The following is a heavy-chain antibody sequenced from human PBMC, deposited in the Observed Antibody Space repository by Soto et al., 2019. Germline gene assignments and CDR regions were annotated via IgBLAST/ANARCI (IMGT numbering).Heavy chain of an antibody. CDR3: GRDSGTFHIDY. J-gene: IGHJ4*02. CDR2: IKEDGSDI. CDR1: GFTFSSHW. Sequence: EVHLVESGGDLVQPGGSLRLSCVASGFTFSSHWMTWVRQAPGKGLEWVANIKEDGSDIYYADSVKGRFTISRDNAKKSLYLQMTSLRAEDTAVYYCGRDSGTFHIDYWGQGTLVTVSS. D-gene: IGHD1-26*01. V-gene: IGHV3-7*04.